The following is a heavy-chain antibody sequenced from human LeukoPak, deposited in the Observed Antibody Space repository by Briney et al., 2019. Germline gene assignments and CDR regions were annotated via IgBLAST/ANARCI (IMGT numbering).Heavy chain of an antibody. CDR2: IIPIFGTA. Sequence: ASVKVSCKASGGTFSSYAISWVRQAPGQGLEWMGGIIPIFGTANYAQKFQGRVTITADESTSTAYMELSSLRSEDTAVYYCATPPRDYYDSSGLYYFDYWGQGTLVTVSS. CDR1: GGTFSSYA. J-gene: IGHJ4*02. CDR3: ATPPRDYYDSSGLYYFDY. D-gene: IGHD3-22*01. V-gene: IGHV1-69*13.